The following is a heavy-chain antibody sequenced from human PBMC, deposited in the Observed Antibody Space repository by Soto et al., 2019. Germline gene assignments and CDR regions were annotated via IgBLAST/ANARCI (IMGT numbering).Heavy chain of an antibody. Sequence: QVQLVESGGGVVQPGRSLRLSCAASGFTFSSYGMHWVRQAPGKGLEWVAVISYDGSNKYYADSVKGRFTISRDNSKNTLYLQMNSLRAEDTAVYYCAKTYDSSGYYPYYFDYWGQGTLVTVSS. CDR2: ISYDGSNK. CDR1: GFTFSSYG. D-gene: IGHD3-22*01. CDR3: AKTYDSSGYYPYYFDY. J-gene: IGHJ4*02. V-gene: IGHV3-30*18.